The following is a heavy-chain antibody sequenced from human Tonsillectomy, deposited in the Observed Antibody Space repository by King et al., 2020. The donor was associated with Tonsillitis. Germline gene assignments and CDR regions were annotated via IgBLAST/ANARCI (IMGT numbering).Heavy chain of an antibody. V-gene: IGHV4-59*01. J-gene: IGHJ5*02. Sequence: QLQESGPGLLKPSETLSLTCTVSGGSISSNYWSWIRQPPGKGLEWIGYIYSSGSVNYNPSLKSRVTISLATSKNQFSLKLSSLTAADTAVYYCARGPKWPGWFDPWGQGTLVTVSS. CDR3: ARGPKWPGWFDP. D-gene: IGHD5-12*01. CDR2: IYSSGSV. CDR1: GGSISSNY.